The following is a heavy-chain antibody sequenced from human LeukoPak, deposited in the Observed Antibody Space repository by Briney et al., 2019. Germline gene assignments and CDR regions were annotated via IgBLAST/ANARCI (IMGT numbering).Heavy chain of an antibody. V-gene: IGHV1-3*01. CDR1: GYTFTNYA. J-gene: IGHJ4*02. CDR2: INAGNGNT. D-gene: IGHD6-6*01. CDR3: ARLYSSSSVLDY. Sequence: ASVKVSCKASGYTFTNYAIHWVRQAPGRRLEWMGWINAGNGNTKYSQNFQGRVTITSDTSAGTAYMELSSLRSEDTAVYYCARLYSSSSVLDYWGQGTLVTVSS.